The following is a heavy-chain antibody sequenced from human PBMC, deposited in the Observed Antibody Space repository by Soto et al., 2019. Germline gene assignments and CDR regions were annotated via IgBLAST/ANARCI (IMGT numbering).Heavy chain of an antibody. J-gene: IGHJ6*03. CDR3: ARGKGDSGYSLYYYYMDV. Sequence: SETLSLTCTVSGGSISSYYWSWIRQPPGKGLEWIGYIYYSGSTNYNPSLKSRVTISVDTSKNQFSLKLSSVTAADTAVYYCARGKGDSGYSLYYYYMDVWGKGTTVTVSS. D-gene: IGHD3-22*01. CDR2: IYYSGST. V-gene: IGHV4-59*01. CDR1: GGSISSYY.